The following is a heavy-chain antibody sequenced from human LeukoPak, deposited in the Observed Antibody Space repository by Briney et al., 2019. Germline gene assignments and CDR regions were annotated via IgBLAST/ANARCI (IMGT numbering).Heavy chain of an antibody. V-gene: IGHV1-18*01. CDR2: ISAYNGNT. D-gene: IGHD3-3*01. J-gene: IGHJ4*02. CDR3: AISDYDFWSGYYKYLMFDY. CDR1: GYTFTSDG. Sequence: ASVKVSCKASGYTFTSDGISWVRQAPGQGLEWMGWISAYNGNTNYAQKLQGRVTMTTDTSTSTAYMELRSLRSDDTAVYYCAISDYDFWSGYYKYLMFDYWGQGTLVTVSS.